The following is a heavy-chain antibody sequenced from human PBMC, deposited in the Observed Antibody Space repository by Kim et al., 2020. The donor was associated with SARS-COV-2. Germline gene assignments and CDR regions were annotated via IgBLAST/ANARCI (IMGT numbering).Heavy chain of an antibody. CDR3: AREETAGGIFDY. D-gene: IGHD2-21*01. Sequence: SYGQKFRGRVTVTRDTTTSTVYLELSSLRSEGTAVYYSAREETAGGIFDYWGQGTLVTVSS. V-gene: IGHV1-46*01. J-gene: IGHJ4*02.